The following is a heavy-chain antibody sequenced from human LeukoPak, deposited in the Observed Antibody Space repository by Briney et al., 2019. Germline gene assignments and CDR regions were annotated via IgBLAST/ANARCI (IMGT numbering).Heavy chain of an antibody. V-gene: IGHV3-23*01. CDR1: GFAFSSYA. CDR2: ISRRDDYT. CDR3: AKGVGGPTYYYDSSGYYYDY. J-gene: IGHJ4*02. D-gene: IGHD3-22*01. Sequence: GGSLRLSCAASGFAFSSYAMSWVRQPPGKGLEWVSVISRRDDYTYYADSVKGRFTISRDNSKNTLYLQMNTLRAEDTAVYYCAKGVGGPTYYYDSSGYYYDYWGQGTLVTVSS.